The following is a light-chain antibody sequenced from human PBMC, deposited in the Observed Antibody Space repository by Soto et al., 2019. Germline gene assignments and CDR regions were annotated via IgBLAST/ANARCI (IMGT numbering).Light chain of an antibody. J-gene: IGKJ1*01. V-gene: IGKV3-15*01. CDR1: QSVSSN. Sequence: EIMMNQSRATLCVVGGECRTRXXRACQSVSSNLAWYQQKPGQAPRLLIYGASTRATGIPARFSGSGSGTEFTLTFSSLQSADPAVHSWQQYNNWPQTFGQGTKVDIK. CDR2: GAS. CDR3: QQYNNWPQT.